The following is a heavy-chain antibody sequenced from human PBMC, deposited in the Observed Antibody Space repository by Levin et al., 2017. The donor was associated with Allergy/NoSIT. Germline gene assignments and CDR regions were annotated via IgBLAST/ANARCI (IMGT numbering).Heavy chain of an antibody. J-gene: IGHJ4*02. V-gene: IGHV1-8*01. CDR2: MNPKSGNT. D-gene: IGHD6-6*01. CDR3: ARGLEDFEEARPAGIALGGY. CDR1: GYTFIDYD. Sequence: ASVKVSCRASGYTFIDYDINWVRQATGQGLEWMGWMNPKSGNTGYAQKFQGRVSMSRNTSMTTAYMELSSLRSEDSAVYYCARGLEDFEEARPAGIALGGYWGQGTPVTVSS.